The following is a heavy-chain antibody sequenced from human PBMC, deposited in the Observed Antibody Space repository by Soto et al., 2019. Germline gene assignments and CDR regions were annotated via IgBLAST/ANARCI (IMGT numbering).Heavy chain of an antibody. D-gene: IGHD3-3*01. CDR2: ISSSSSTI. Sequence: PGGSLRLSCAASGFTFSSYSMNWVRQAPGKGLEWVSYISSSSSTIYYADSVKGRFTISRDDAKNSLYLQMNSLRAEDTAVYYCARDTIFGVVQAPSDYWGQGTLVTVSS. V-gene: IGHV3-48*01. J-gene: IGHJ4*02. CDR1: GFTFSSYS. CDR3: ARDTIFGVVQAPSDY.